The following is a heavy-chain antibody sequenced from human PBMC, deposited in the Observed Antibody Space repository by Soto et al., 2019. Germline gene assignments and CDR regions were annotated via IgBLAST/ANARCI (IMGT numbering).Heavy chain of an antibody. V-gene: IGHV1-18*04. CDR3: ARDALGGYYITGSALW. Sequence: ASVKVSCKASGYTFTIYGISCVLQSPLQGLEWMGWISAYNGNTNYAQKLQGRVTMTTDTSTSTAYMELRSLRSDDTAVYYCARDALGGYYITGSALWWGQGTLVTVSS. D-gene: IGHD3-3*01. J-gene: IGHJ4*02. CDR1: GYTFTIYG. CDR2: ISAYNGNT.